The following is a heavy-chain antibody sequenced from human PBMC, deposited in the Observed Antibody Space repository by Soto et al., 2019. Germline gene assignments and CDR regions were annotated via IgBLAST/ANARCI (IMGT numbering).Heavy chain of an antibody. V-gene: IGHV3-48*02. D-gene: IGHD3-10*01. CDR1: GFTFSSYS. Sequence: PGGSLRLSCAASGFTFSSYSMNWVRQAPGKGLEWVSYISSSSSTIYYADSVKGRFTISRDNAKNSLYLQMNSLRDEDTAVYYCARELQDTMAHDAFDIRGQGTMVTV. CDR2: ISSSSSTI. J-gene: IGHJ3*02. CDR3: ARELQDTMAHDAFDI.